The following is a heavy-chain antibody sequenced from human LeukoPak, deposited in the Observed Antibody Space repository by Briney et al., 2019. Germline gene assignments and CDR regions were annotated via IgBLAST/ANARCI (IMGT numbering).Heavy chain of an antibody. CDR2: INHSGST. D-gene: IGHD3-22*01. Sequence: SETLSLTCAVYGGSFSGYYWSWIRQPPGKGLEWIGEINHSGSTNYNPSLKSRVTVSVDTSKNQFSLRLTSVTAADTAVYYCARGRYDSSGYYSIFDYWGQGTLVTVSS. V-gene: IGHV4-34*01. J-gene: IGHJ4*02. CDR3: ARGRYDSSGYYSIFDY. CDR1: GGSFSGYY.